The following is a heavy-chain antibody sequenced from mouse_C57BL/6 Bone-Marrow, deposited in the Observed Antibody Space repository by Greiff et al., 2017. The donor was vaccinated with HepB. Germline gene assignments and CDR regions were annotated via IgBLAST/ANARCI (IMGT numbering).Heavy chain of an antibody. Sequence: EVQLVESGPGLVKPSQSLSLTCSVTGYSITSGYYWNWIRQFPGNKLEWMGYISYDGSNNYNPSLKNRISITRDTSKNQFFLKLNSVTTEDTATYYCARKGRMDYWGQGTSVTVSS. V-gene: IGHV3-6*01. CDR1: GYSITSGYY. CDR3: ARKGRMDY. CDR2: ISYDGSN. J-gene: IGHJ4*01. D-gene: IGHD3-3*01.